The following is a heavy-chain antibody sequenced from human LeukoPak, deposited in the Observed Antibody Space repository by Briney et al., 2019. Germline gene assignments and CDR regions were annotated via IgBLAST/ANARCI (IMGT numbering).Heavy chain of an antibody. CDR1: GGSFSGYY. J-gene: IGHJ5*02. V-gene: IGHV4-34*01. CDR2: INHSGST. D-gene: IGHD2-2*01. Sequence: SETLSLTCAVYGGSFSGYYWSWSRQPPGKGLEWIGEINHSGSTNYNPSLKSRVTISVDTSKNQFSLKLSSVTAADTAVYYCARRYGVVVPAARGRYNWFDPWGQGTLVTVSS. CDR3: ARRYGVVVPAARGRYNWFDP.